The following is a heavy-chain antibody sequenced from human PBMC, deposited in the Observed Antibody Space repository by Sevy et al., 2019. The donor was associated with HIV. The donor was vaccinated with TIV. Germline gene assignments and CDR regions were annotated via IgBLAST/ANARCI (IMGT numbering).Heavy chain of an antibody. D-gene: IGHD1-1*01. V-gene: IGHV1-24*01. CDR3: ATVLDENWFDP. Sequence: ASVKVSCKVSGYTLTELSMHWVRQAPGKGLEWMGGFDPEDGETIYEQKFQGRVTMTEVTSTDTAYMELSSLRSEDTAVYYCATVLDENWFDPWGQGTLVTVSS. CDR2: FDPEDGET. CDR1: GYTLTELS. J-gene: IGHJ5*02.